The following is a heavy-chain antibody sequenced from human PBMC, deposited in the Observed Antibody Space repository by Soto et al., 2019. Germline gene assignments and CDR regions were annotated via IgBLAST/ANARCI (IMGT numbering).Heavy chain of an antibody. CDR3: ARFLWSDTSLYYFDY. V-gene: IGHV2-5*02. Sequence: QITLKESVPTLLKPTQTLTLTCTFSGFSLTVSGVGVGWIRQPPGRALEWLALIYWDDDKRYSPSLKSRLTITKDTSKNQVALTVTNMNPVDTATYYCARFLWSDTSLYYFDYWGQGTLVTVSS. D-gene: IGHD3-3*01. J-gene: IGHJ4*02. CDR2: IYWDDDK. CDR1: GFSLTVSGVG.